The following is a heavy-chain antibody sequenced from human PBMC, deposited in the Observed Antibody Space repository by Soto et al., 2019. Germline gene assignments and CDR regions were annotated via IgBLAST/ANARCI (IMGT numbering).Heavy chain of an antibody. CDR3: ASRLRYFFCRLYPTQCCTDFQ. J-gene: IGHJ1*01. V-gene: IGHV1-69*01. CDR1: DGRIGGYT. D-gene: IGHD3-9*01. CDR2: IIPIFGTA. Sequence: KLCPKAPDGRIGGYTISWQRPALPRGLEWMGGIIPIFGTANYAQKFQGRVTITADESTSTAYMELSSLRSEDTAVYYCASRLRYFFCRLYPTQCCTDFQ.